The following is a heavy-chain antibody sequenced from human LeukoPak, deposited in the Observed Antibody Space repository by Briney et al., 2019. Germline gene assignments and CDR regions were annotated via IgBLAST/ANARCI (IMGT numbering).Heavy chain of an antibody. CDR3: ARWAGFCTTNNCYNPFDY. D-gene: IGHD2-2*02. Sequence: SVKVSCKASGGTFSSYTISWVRQAPGQGLEWMGGIIPIFGTTTYAQKFQGRVTVITDASTSTVYMELSSLRSEDTAVYYCARWAGFCTTNNCYNPFDYWGQGTLVTVSS. CDR2: IIPIFGTT. CDR1: GGTFSSYT. J-gene: IGHJ4*02. V-gene: IGHV1-69*05.